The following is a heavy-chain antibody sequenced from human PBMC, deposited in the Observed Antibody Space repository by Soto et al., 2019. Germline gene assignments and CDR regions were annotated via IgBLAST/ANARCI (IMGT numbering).Heavy chain of an antibody. Sequence: EVQLVESGGGLVQPGRSLRLSCAASGFTFDDYAMHWVRQAQGKGLEWVSGISWNRGSIGYADSVKGRFTISRDNAKNSLYLQKNSLRAEDTALYYCAKGAGLTRAAAGWYYFDYWGQGTLVTGSS. CDR2: ISWNRGSI. CDR3: AKGAGLTRAAAGWYYFDY. V-gene: IGHV3-9*01. D-gene: IGHD6-13*01. CDR1: GFTFDDYA. J-gene: IGHJ4*02.